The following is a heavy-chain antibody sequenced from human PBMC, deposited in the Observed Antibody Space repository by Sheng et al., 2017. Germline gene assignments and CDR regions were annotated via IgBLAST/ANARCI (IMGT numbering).Heavy chain of an antibody. Sequence: QLQLQQSGPGLVKPSETLSLTCTVSGGSISSSSYYWGWIRQPPGKGLEWIGSVYYSGSTFYNPSLKSRVTISVDTSKNQFSLNLSSVTAADTAVYYCARTIVGVRHWFDPWGQGTLVTVSS. CDR3: ARTIVGVRHWFDP. CDR2: VYYSGST. D-gene: IGHD1-26*01. CDR1: GGSISSSSYY. V-gene: IGHV4-39*07. J-gene: IGHJ5*02.